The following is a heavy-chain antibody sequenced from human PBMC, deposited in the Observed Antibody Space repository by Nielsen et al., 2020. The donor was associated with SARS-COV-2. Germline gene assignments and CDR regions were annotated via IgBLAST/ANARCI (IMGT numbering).Heavy chain of an antibody. J-gene: IGHJ3*02. V-gene: IGHV4-61*08. Sequence: SETLSLTCTVSGGSISSGGYYWSWIRQHPGKGLEWIGYIYYSGSTNYNPSLKSRVTISVDTSKNQFSLKLSSVTAADTAVYYCARQTYYYDSSGSDAFNIWGQGTMVTVSS. CDR2: IYYSGST. D-gene: IGHD3-22*01. CDR1: GGSISSGGYY. CDR3: ARQTYYYDSSGSDAFNI.